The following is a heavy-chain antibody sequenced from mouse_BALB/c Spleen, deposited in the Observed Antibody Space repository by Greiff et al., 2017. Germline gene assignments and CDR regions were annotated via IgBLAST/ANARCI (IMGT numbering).Heavy chain of an antibody. CDR2: IYPGNSDT. V-gene: IGHV1-5*01. CDR3: TRWAQNYYGSSYYAMDY. CDR1: GYTFTSYW. J-gene: IGHJ4*01. D-gene: IGHD1-1*01. Sequence: SGTVLARPGASVKMSCKASGYTFTSYWMHWVKQRPGQGLEWIGAIYPGNSDTSYNQKFKGKAKLTAVTSTSTAYMELSSLTNEDSAVYYCTRWAQNYYGSSYYAMDYWGQGTSVTVSS.